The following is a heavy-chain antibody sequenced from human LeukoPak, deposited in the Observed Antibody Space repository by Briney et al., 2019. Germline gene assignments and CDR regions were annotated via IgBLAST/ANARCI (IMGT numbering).Heavy chain of an antibody. V-gene: IGHV4-59*08. J-gene: IGHJ4*02. CDR2: ISYTGST. CDR3: ARHKATTICWPSDD. Sequence: KPSETLSLTCTVSGGSASSYYWRWIRQPPGKGLEWIGYISYTGSTNYNPSLKSRVTISVDTSKNQFSLKLSSVTAADTDVYYCARHKATTICWPSDDWGQGILVTVSS. CDR1: GGSASSYY. D-gene: IGHD3-3*01.